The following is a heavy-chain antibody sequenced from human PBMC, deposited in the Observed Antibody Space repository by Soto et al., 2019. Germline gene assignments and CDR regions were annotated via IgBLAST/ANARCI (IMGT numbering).Heavy chain of an antibody. V-gene: IGHV1-18*01. CDR3: ARLHRYGDHPPDY. J-gene: IGHJ4*02. Sequence: QGQLVQSGAEVKKPGASVKVSCKASGYTFTMYGITWVRQAPGQGLEWMGWSSAYNGKTDYAEKFQGRVAMTTDSSTTTAYMELRSLRSEDTAVYYCARLHRYGDHPPDYWGQGTPVIVSS. CDR1: GYTFTMYG. CDR2: SSAYNGKT. D-gene: IGHD4-17*01.